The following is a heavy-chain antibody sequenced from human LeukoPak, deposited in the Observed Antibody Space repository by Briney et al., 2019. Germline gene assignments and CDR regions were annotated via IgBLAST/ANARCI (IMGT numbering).Heavy chain of an antibody. CDR2: INPNSGGT. J-gene: IGHJ5*02. V-gene: IGHV1-2*02. CDR1: GYTFTGYY. D-gene: IGHD1-14*01. Sequence: GASVKVSCKASGYTFTGYYMHWVRRAPGQGLEWMGWINPNSGGTNYAQKFQGRVTMTSDTSISTAYMELSRLRSDDTAVYYCARDRPGHWFDPWGQGTLVTVSS. CDR3: ARDRPGHWFDP.